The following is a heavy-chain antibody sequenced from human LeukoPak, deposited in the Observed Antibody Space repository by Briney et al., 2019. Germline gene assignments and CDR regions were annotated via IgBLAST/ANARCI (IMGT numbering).Heavy chain of an antibody. J-gene: IGHJ5*02. CDR1: GYTFTGYC. CDR2: INPNSGGT. V-gene: IGHV1-2*06. Sequence: ASVKVSCKASGYTFTGYCMHWVRQAPGQGLEWMGRINPNSGGTNYAQKFQGRVTMTRDTSISTAYMELSRLRSDDTAVYYCARDLRGRYYYDSSGYYHNWFDPWGRGALVTVSS. D-gene: IGHD3-22*01. CDR3: ARDLRGRYYYDSSGYYHNWFDP.